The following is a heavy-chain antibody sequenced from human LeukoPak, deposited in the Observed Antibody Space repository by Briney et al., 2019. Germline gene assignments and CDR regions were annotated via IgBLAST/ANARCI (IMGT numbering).Heavy chain of an antibody. CDR2: INHSGST. CDR3: ARVFVYCSGDSCYWGWFDP. V-gene: IGHV4-34*01. Sequence: KASETLSLACAVYGGSFSGYYWSWIGQPPGKGLEWIGEINHSGSTNYNPSLQSRVTISLDTSKNQFSLKLSSVTAADTAVYYCARVFVYCSGDSCYWGWFDPWGQGTLVTVSS. J-gene: IGHJ5*02. CDR1: GGSFSGYY. D-gene: IGHD2-15*01.